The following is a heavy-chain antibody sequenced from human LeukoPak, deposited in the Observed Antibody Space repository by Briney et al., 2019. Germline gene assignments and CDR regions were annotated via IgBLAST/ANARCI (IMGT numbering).Heavy chain of an antibody. CDR3: AKVGAPYSSTWYDY. CDR1: GFTFSSYS. J-gene: IGHJ4*02. D-gene: IGHD6-13*01. CDR2: ISSSSSTI. Sequence: GGSLRLSCAASGFTFSSYSMNWVRQAPGKGLEWVSYISSSSSTIYYADSVKGRFTISRDNSKNTLYLQMNSLRAEDTAVYYCAKVGAPYSSTWYDYWGQGTLVTVSS. V-gene: IGHV3-48*01.